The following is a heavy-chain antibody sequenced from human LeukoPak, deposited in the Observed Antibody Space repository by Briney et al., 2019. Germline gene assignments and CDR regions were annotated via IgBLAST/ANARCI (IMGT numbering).Heavy chain of an antibody. D-gene: IGHD3-3*01. V-gene: IGHV3-73*01. J-gene: IGHJ6*03. Sequence: GGSLKLSCAASGFTFSGSAMHWVRQASGKGLEWVGRIRSKANSYATAYAASVKGRFTISRDDSKNTAYLQMNSLKTEDTAVYYCTSTIFGVANEGNYYYYYMDIWGKGTTVTVFS. CDR2: IRSKANSYAT. CDR3: TSTIFGVANEGNYYYYYMDI. CDR1: GFTFSGSA.